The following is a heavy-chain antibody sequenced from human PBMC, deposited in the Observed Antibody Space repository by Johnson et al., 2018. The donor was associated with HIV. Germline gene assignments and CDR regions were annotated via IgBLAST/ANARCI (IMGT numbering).Heavy chain of an antibody. CDR1: GFTFSRYA. Sequence: QVQLVESGGGVVQPGRSLRLSCAPSGFTFSRYAMHWVRQAPGKGLEWVAVISYHGSNKYYADSVKGRFTISRDNSKNTLYLQMNSLRTEDTAVYYCARERYGSQAIDAFDIWGQGTFVTVSS. J-gene: IGHJ3*02. CDR2: ISYHGSNK. D-gene: IGHD2-15*01. CDR3: ARERYGSQAIDAFDI. V-gene: IGHV3-30-3*01.